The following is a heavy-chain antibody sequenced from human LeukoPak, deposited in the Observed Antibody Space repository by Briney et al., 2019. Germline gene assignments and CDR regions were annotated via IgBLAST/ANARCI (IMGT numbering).Heavy chain of an antibody. CDR1: GFTFSSYG. V-gene: IGHV3-30*18. D-gene: IGHD2-21*02. Sequence: PGGSLRLSCAASGFTFSSYGMHWVRQAPGKGLEWVAVISYDGSNKYYADSVKGRFTISRDNSKDTLYLQMNSLRAEDTAVYYCAKVYGRAYCGGDCYFDYWGQGTLVTVSS. CDR3: AKVYGRAYCGGDCYFDY. J-gene: IGHJ4*02. CDR2: ISYDGSNK.